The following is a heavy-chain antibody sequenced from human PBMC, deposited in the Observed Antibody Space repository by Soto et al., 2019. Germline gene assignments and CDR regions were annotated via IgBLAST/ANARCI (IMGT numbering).Heavy chain of an antibody. CDR3: ARNVGENGTSSSWTYYFDY. Sequence: VECLTSWCQVSGYGFTSYSIAWVLQIPGKGLQWMGIIYPGDSDTRYSPSFQGQVTISADKYISTAYLQWSRLKASDTAMYYCARNVGENGTSSSWTYYFDYWGQGTMVTVSS. CDR2: IYPGDSDT. V-gene: IGHV5-51*01. CDR1: GYGFTSYS. D-gene: IGHD6-13*01. J-gene: IGHJ4*02.